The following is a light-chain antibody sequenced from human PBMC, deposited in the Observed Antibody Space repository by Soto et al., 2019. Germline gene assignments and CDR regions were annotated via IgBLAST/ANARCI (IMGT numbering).Light chain of an antibody. V-gene: IGKV3-20*01. CDR3: QQYKKSPVT. CDR2: GAS. J-gene: IGKJ1*01. CDR1: QSVSSNQ. Sequence: IVLTQSPDTLSLSPGERATLSCRASQSVSSNQVAWYQQNPGPAPRLLISGASIRAAVLPDRFSGSGSWTEFTITVSRREQADFAVYYCQQYKKSPVTFGQGTKVEIK.